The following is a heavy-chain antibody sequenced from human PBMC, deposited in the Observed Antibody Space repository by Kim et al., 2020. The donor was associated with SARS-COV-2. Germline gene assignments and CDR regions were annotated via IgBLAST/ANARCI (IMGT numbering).Heavy chain of an antibody. CDR3: ATTISGSYLAFDY. Sequence: YATSVRGRFTISRDNAKNSLYLKMNSLRAEDTALYYCATTISGSYLAFDYWGQGTLVTVSS. D-gene: IGHD1-26*01. V-gene: IGHV3-9*01. J-gene: IGHJ4*02.